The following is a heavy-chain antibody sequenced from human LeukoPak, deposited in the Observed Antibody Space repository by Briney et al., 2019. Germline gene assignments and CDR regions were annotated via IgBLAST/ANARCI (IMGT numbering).Heavy chain of an antibody. CDR2: INPSGGST. CDR1: GYTFTSYY. CDR3: AREVVLPAGDYYSGMDV. Sequence: ASVKVSCKASGYTFTSYYMHWVRQAPGQGLEWMWIINPSGGSTNYAQKFQGRVTMTRDTSTSTVYMELSGLRSEDTAVYHCAREVVLPAGDYYSGMDVWGQGTTVTVSS. D-gene: IGHD2/OR15-2a*01. J-gene: IGHJ6*02. V-gene: IGHV1-46*01.